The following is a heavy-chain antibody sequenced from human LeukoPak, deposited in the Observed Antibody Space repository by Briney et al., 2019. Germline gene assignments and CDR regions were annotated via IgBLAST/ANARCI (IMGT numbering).Heavy chain of an antibody. D-gene: IGHD3-16*01. Sequence: ASVKVSCKASGYTFTGYYIEWVRQAPGQGLEWMGWINPTSGGTKYAQRFQGRVTLTRGPSISTAYMEVSSLTSGDTAVYYRARSPTGSWRAYFDFWGQGMLVTVSS. CDR3: ARSPTGSWRAYFDF. J-gene: IGHJ4*02. CDR2: INPTSGGT. CDR1: GYTFTGYY. V-gene: IGHV1-2*02.